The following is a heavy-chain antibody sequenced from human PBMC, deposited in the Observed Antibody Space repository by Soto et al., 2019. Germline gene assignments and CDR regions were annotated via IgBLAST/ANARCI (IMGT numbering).Heavy chain of an antibody. CDR3: AKVEANGYDTYYYYYMDV. J-gene: IGHJ6*03. CDR1: GFTFSSYA. Sequence: GGSLRLSCAASGFTFSSYAMSWVRQAPGKGLEWVSAISGSGGSTYYADSVKGRLTISRDNSKNRLYLQMNSMRAEDTAVYYCAKVEANGYDTYYYYYMDVWGKGTTVTVSS. CDR2: ISGSGGST. D-gene: IGHD5-12*01. V-gene: IGHV3-23*01.